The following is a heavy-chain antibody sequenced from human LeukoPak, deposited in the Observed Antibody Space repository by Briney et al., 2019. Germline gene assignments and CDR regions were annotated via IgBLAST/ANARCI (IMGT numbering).Heavy chain of an antibody. CDR2: INPNSGGT. J-gene: IGHJ5*02. CDR1: GYTFTGYY. Sequence: ASVKVSCKASGYTFTGYYMHWVRQAPGQGLEWMGWINPNSGGTNYAQKFQGRVTMTRDTSISTAYMELSRLRSDDTAVYCCARGGMVTTYNWFDPWGQGTLVTVSS. CDR3: ARGGMVTTYNWFDP. D-gene: IGHD2-21*02. V-gene: IGHV1-2*02.